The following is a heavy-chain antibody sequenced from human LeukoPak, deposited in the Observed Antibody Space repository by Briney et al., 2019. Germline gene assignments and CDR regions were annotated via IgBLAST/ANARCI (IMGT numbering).Heavy chain of an antibody. J-gene: IGHJ3*02. D-gene: IGHD3-22*01. Sequence: QAGGSLRLSCAASGFIVSKTYMNWVRQAPGKGPEWVSVIRSGGDTQYADSVKGRFTVSRDDFKNTLYLQMNSLRAEDTAVYYCAKEGVYDNSGYNDALDIWGQGTQVTVSS. V-gene: IGHV3-53*01. CDR3: AKEGVYDNSGYNDALDI. CDR1: GFIVSKTY. CDR2: IRSGGDT.